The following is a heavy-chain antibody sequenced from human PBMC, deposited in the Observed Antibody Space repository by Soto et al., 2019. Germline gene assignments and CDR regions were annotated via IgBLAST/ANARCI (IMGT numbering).Heavy chain of an antibody. Sequence: GGSLRLSCAASGFTFSSYSMNWVRQAPGKGLEWVSYISSSSSTIYYADSVKGRFTISRDNAKNSLYLQMNSLRDEDTAVYYCARGYCSSTSCYDVYYYYGMDVWGQGTTVTVSS. CDR2: ISSSSSTI. J-gene: IGHJ6*02. D-gene: IGHD2-2*01. CDR3: ARGYCSSTSCYDVYYYYGMDV. CDR1: GFTFSSYS. V-gene: IGHV3-48*02.